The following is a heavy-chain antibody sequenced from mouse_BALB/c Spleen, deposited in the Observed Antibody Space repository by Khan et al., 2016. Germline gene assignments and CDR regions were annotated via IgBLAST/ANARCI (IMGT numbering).Heavy chain of an antibody. J-gene: IGHJ2*01. Sequence: QVQLKQSGAELAKPGASVKMSCKASGYTFTSYWMHWVKQRPGQGLEWIGYINHSTGYTEYNQKFKDKDTLTADKSSSTAYMQLSSLTSEDSAVYYCAYYGNYDYWGQCTTLTVSS. V-gene: IGHV1-7*01. CDR3: AYYGNYDY. CDR1: GYTFTSYW. CDR2: INHSTGYT. D-gene: IGHD2-1*01.